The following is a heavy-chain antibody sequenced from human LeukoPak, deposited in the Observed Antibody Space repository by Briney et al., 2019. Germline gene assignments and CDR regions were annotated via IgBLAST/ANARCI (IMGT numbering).Heavy chain of an antibody. V-gene: IGHV3-74*01. CDR2: INGDESST. CDR3: ARVGYCSGGSCPDWYFDL. J-gene: IGHJ2*01. D-gene: IGHD2-15*01. Sequence: PGGSLRLSCAAFGFTFSSYGMHWVCQAPGKGLVLVSRINGDESSTSYADSVKGRFTISRDNAKNTLYLQMNSLRAEDTAVYYCARVGYCSGGSCPDWYFDLWGRGTLVTVSS. CDR1: GFTFSSYG.